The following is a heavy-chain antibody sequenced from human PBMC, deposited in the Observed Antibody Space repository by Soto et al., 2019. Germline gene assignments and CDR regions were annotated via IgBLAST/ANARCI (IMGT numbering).Heavy chain of an antibody. V-gene: IGHV3-30*18. D-gene: IGHD2-2*01. Sequence: QVQLVESGGGVVQPGRSLRLSCVASGFTFSTYGMHWVRQAPGKGLEWVAVISYDGINTYYADSVKGRLTISRDNSKNTLYLQMNSLRGEDMAVYYCAKGQHCSTTSCYFYHYGMDVWGQGTTVAVSS. CDR1: GFTFSTYG. J-gene: IGHJ6*02. CDR3: AKGQHCSTTSCYFYHYGMDV. CDR2: ISYDGINT.